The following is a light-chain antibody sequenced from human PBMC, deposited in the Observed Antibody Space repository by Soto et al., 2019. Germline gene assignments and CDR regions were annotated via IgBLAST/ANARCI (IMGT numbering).Light chain of an antibody. CDR3: QQRSTWPWT. J-gene: IGKJ1*01. V-gene: IGKV3-11*01. CDR2: DAS. CDR1: QRGSSY. Sequence: ELVLTQSPATPSFSPGEKATLSCRASQRGSSYFAWYQHKPGQAPRLLIYDASTRATGIPARFTGSGSGTDFTLTISSLEPEDFAVYSCQQRSTWPWTFGQGTKVDIK.